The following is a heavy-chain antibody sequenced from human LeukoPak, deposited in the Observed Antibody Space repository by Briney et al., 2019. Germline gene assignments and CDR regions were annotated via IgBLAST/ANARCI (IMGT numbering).Heavy chain of an antibody. CDR3: TTGPSFGYEW. CDR1: GMTFSNLW. J-gene: IGHJ4*02. Sequence: GGSLRLSCAASGMTFSNLWMHWVRQAPGKGLVWVSLIETDGRTTIYADSVKGRFTISRDDGKSTLYLQMNSLRAEDTAIYYCTTGPSFGYEWWGQGTVVTVSS. CDR2: IETDGRTT. D-gene: IGHD3-22*01. V-gene: IGHV3-74*01.